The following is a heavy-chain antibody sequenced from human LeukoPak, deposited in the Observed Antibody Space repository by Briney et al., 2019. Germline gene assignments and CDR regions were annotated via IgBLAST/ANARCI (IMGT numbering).Heavy chain of an antibody. Sequence: GRSLRLSCTASRFTISSYGMHWVRQAPGKGLEWVAVISDDGSNKYYADSVKGRFTISRDNSKNTLYLQMNSLRAEDTAVYYCAKVYSGYDFHYGMDVWGQGTTVTVSS. CDR2: ISDDGSNK. J-gene: IGHJ6*02. D-gene: IGHD5-12*01. CDR3: AKVYSGYDFHYGMDV. CDR1: RFTISSYG. V-gene: IGHV3-30*18.